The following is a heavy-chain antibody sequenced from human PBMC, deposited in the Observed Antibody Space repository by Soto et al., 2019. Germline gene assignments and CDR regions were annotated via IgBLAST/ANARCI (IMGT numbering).Heavy chain of an antibody. CDR2: ISHDGGT. CDR1: GGSFDDFY. V-gene: IGHV4-34*02. CDR3: ARGQLVWYGDLTPYHRDMDV. Sequence: QVQLQQWGAGLLRPSETLSLTCAFYGGSFDDFYWSWVRQSPGKGLEWVGEISHDGGTNYSPSLASRVSISVDTPKNQFSLHLRSVTAADTGLYYCARGQLVWYGDLTPYHRDMDVWGQGTTVTVSS. J-gene: IGHJ6*02. D-gene: IGHD3-10*01.